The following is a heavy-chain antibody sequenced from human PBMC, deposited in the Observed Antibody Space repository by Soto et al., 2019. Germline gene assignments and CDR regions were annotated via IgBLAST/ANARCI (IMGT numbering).Heavy chain of an antibody. CDR2: IGSTNVK. D-gene: IGHD1-1*01. J-gene: IGHJ4*02. V-gene: IGHV3-30*04. CDR3: AREVVTTKWYFDN. CDR1: GFTSSSFS. Sequence: PGGSLRPSCRTSGFTSSSFSMHWFRQAPGKGLEWVAVIGSTNVKYYADSVKGRFTISRDNSQDTLYLQMDGLRPDDTGVYFCAREVVTTKWYFDNWGQGSLVTVS.